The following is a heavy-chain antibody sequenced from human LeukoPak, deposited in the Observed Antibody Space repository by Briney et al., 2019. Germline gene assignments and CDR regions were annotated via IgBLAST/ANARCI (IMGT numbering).Heavy chain of an antibody. CDR2: ISHTGDRT. CDR1: GFTFSGYG. D-gene: IGHD5-18*01. CDR3: AKDGSYSYGDAFDI. V-gene: IGHV3-23*01. Sequence: PGGSLRLSCAASGFTFSGYGMNWVRQAPGTGLEWVSAISHTGDRTYYADSVRGRFTISRDNAKNSLYLQMNSLRAEDTALYYCAKDGSYSYGDAFDIWGQGTMVTVSS. J-gene: IGHJ3*02.